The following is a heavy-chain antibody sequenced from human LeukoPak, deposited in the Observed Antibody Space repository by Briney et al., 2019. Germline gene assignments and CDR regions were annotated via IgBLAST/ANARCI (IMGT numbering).Heavy chain of an antibody. J-gene: IGHJ5*02. CDR2: INHSGST. V-gene: IGHV4-34*01. Sequence: SETLSLTCAVYGGSFSGYYWSWIRQPPGKRLEWIGEINHSGSTNYNPSLKSRVTISVDTSKNQFSLKLSSVTAADTAVYYCARDLALVVAATNWFDPWGQGTLVTVSS. D-gene: IGHD2-15*01. CDR1: GGSFSGYY. CDR3: ARDLALVVAATNWFDP.